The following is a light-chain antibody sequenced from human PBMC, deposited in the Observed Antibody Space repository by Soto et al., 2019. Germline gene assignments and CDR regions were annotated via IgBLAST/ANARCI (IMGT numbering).Light chain of an antibody. V-gene: IGKV4-1*01. Sequence: VMTQSPDSLAASLGERATINCKSSQSVLYSSNNKNYLAWYQHKAGQPPKLLIYWASTREYGVPDRFSGSGSGTDFTLTINNLQAEDGAVYYCQQYYSLPLTFGGGTKVEI. CDR3: QQYYSLPLT. J-gene: IGKJ4*01. CDR1: QSVLYSSNNKNY. CDR2: WAS.